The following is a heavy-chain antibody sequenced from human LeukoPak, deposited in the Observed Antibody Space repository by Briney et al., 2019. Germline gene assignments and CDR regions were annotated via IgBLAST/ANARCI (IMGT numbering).Heavy chain of an antibody. CDR1: GFTFYNYG. CDR2: ITWNGDRT. Sequence: SGGSLRLSCAASGFTFYNYGMSWVRHAPGKGLEWVSGITWNGDRTGYADSVKGRFTISRDNAKNFLYLQMNSLRVEDTALYYCASDYYYDSTGYYGLGYWGQGSLVTVSS. D-gene: IGHD3-22*01. CDR3: ASDYYYDSTGYYGLGY. V-gene: IGHV3-20*04. J-gene: IGHJ4*02.